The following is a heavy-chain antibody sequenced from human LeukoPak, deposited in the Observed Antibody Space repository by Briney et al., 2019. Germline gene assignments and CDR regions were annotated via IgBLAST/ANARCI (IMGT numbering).Heavy chain of an antibody. V-gene: IGHV4-31*03. CDR1: GGSISSGGYY. Sequence: KTSQTLSLTCTVSGGSISSGGYYWSWIRQHPGKGLEWIGYIYYSGSTYYNPSLKSRVTISVDTSKNQFSLRLSSVTAADTAVYYCAREYHYGSGSYFDYWGQGTLVTVSS. D-gene: IGHD3-10*01. CDR3: AREYHYGSGSYFDY. CDR2: IYYSGST. J-gene: IGHJ4*02.